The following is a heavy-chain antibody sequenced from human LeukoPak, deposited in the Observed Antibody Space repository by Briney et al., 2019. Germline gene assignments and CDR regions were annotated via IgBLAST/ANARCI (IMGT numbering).Heavy chain of an antibody. Sequence: GGALRLSCAASGFTFSRYGIKWVRQAPGKGLEWVAFIRYDRSNKDYAESVKGGFTIYRDNSKNTLYMQKNRLRAEDTAVYYCAKDIEYIVVVPAAIQHWGQGTLVTVSS. CDR2: IRYDRSNK. CDR3: AKDIEYIVVVPAAIQH. D-gene: IGHD2-2*01. J-gene: IGHJ1*01. V-gene: IGHV3-30*02. CDR1: GFTFSRYG.